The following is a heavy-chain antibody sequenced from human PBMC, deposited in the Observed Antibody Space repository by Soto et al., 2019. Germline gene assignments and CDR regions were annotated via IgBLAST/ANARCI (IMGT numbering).Heavy chain of an antibody. D-gene: IGHD2-15*01. Sequence: QVQLQESGPGLVKPSETLSLSCTVSGGSVSSGSYYWSWIRQPPGKGLEWIGYIHSSGSTKYNSSLKSRVTSSVDTSKNQFSLKMSSVTAADTALYYCARSEIGLQFDCWGQGTLVTVSS. J-gene: IGHJ4*02. CDR3: ARSEIGLQFDC. V-gene: IGHV4-61*01. CDR2: IHSSGST. CDR1: GGSVSSGSYY.